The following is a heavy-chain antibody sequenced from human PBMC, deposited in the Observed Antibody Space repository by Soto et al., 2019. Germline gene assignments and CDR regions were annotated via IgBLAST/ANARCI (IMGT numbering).Heavy chain of an antibody. J-gene: IGHJ6*02. CDR2: ISNTDSTV. D-gene: IGHD3-9*01. V-gene: IGHV3-48*03. CDR3: ARDRRERTGYYYYYGMDV. CDR1: GFIFSDYE. Sequence: PGGSLRLSCAASGFIFSDYEINWVRQAPGKGLEWVSYISNTDSTVYYANFVKGRFTISRDNAKNSLYLQMNSLRAEDTAVYYCARDRRERTGYYYYYGMDVWGQGTTVTVSS.